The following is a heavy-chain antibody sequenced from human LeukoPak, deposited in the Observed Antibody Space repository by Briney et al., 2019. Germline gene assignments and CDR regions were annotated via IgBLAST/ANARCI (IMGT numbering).Heavy chain of an antibody. CDR2: IYSGGST. D-gene: IGHD1-26*01. Sequence: PGGSLRLSCAASGFTVSSNYMSWVRQAPGKGLEWVSVIYSGGSTYYPDSVKGRFTISRDNSKNTLYLQMNSLRAEDTAVYYCAREGGRATDVPYFDYWGQGTLVTVSS. CDR3: AREGGRATDVPYFDY. V-gene: IGHV3-66*01. J-gene: IGHJ4*02. CDR1: GFTVSSNY.